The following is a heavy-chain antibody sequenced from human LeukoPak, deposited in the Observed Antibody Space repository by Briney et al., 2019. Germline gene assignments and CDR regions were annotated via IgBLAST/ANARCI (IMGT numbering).Heavy chain of an antibody. CDR2: IIPIFGTA. J-gene: IGHJ4*02. V-gene: IGHV1-69*01. CDR1: GGTFSSYA. CDR3: ARSVHGTGSDY. D-gene: IGHD3-10*01. Sequence: SVKVSCKASGGTFSSYAISWVRQAPAQGLEWMGGIIPIFGTANYAQKFQGRDTITADESTSTAYMELSSLRSEETAVYYCARSVHGTGSDYWGQGTLVTVSS.